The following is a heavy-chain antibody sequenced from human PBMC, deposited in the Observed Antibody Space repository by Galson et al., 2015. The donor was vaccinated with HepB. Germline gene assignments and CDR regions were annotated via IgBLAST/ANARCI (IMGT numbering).Heavy chain of an antibody. CDR3: ARSPPDSGSYLDY. V-gene: IGHV6-1*01. J-gene: IGHJ4*02. CDR1: EDSVSSNSAA. Sequence: CAISEDSVSSNSAAWNWIRQSPSRGLEWLGRTYYRSKWYNDYAVSVKSRITINPDTSKNQFSLQLNSVTPEGTAVYYCARSPPDSGSYLDYWGQGTLVTVSS. D-gene: IGHD1-26*01. CDR2: TYYRSKWYN.